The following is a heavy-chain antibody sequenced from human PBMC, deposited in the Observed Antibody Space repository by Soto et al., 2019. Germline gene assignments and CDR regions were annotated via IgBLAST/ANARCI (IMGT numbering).Heavy chain of an antibody. J-gene: IGHJ4*02. CDR3: ARGYSRSHIYY. Sequence: PSETLSLTCAVYGGSLSGYYWSWIRQTPGKRLEWIGEINHSGSTNYKPSLKSRVTISVDTSKNQFSLNLSSVTAADTAVYYCARGYSRSHIYYWGQGTPVTVSS. V-gene: IGHV4-34*01. CDR1: GGSLSGYY. CDR2: INHSGST. D-gene: IGHD5-12*01.